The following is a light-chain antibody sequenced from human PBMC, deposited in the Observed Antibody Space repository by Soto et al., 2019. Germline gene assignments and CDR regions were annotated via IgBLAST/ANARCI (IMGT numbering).Light chain of an antibody. CDR3: CSYTSSTTPL. Sequence: QSALAQPASVSGSLGQSIAISCTGTSSDIGDYDFVSWYQQHPGKAPKILIYEVNNRPSGVSHRFSGSKSGNTASLTISGLQADDEADYYCCSYTSSTTPLFGGGTKLTVL. CDR1: SSDIGDYDF. CDR2: EVN. V-gene: IGLV2-14*01. J-gene: IGLJ2*01.